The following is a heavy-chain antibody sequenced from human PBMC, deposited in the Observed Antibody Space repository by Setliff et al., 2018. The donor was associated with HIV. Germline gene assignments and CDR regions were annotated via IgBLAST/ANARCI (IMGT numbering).Heavy chain of an antibody. Sequence: SSETLSLTCTVSGGSASSSSSYWGWIRQPPGKGLEWIGNVCYSRSSYYNPSLKSRVTISVDTSKNQFSLKLSSVTAADTAVYYCARHGVDDTSANYFRFGVHDHWGQGTLVTVSS. CDR1: GGSASSSSSY. CDR2: VCYSRSS. CDR3: ARHGVDDTSANYFRFGVHDH. J-gene: IGHJ4*02. D-gene: IGHD3-22*01. V-gene: IGHV4-39*01.